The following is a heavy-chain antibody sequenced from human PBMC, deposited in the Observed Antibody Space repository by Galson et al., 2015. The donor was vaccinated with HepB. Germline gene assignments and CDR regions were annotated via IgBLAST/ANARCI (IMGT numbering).Heavy chain of an antibody. CDR2: ISWNSGSR. CDR3: AKDALEYCSNGRCYTSFDY. Sequence: SLRLSCAASGFTFDDYAMHWVRQAPGKGLEWVSGISWNSGSRGYADSVKGRFTISRDNAKNSLYLQMNSLRAEDTALYYCAKDALEYCSNGRCYTSFDYWGQGTLVTVSS. D-gene: IGHD2-8*01. J-gene: IGHJ4*02. V-gene: IGHV3-9*01. CDR1: GFTFDDYA.